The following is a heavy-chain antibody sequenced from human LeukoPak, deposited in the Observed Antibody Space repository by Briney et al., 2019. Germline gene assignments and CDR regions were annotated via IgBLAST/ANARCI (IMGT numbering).Heavy chain of an antibody. CDR1: GFTFSSYG. CDR3: ARDRAVAGPSHDAFDI. Sequence: GGSLRLSCAAPGFTFSSYGMHWVRQAPGKGLEWVAVIWYDGSNKYYADSVKGRFTISRDNSKNTLYLQMNSLRAEDTAVYYCARDRAVAGPSHDAFDIWGQGTMVTVSS. J-gene: IGHJ3*02. V-gene: IGHV3-33*01. CDR2: IWYDGSNK. D-gene: IGHD6-19*01.